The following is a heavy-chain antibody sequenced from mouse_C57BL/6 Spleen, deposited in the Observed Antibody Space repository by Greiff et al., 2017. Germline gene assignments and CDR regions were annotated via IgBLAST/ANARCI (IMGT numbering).Heavy chain of an antibody. CDR3: ARGYYYGSSENAMDY. CDR1: GYTFTSYW. CDR2: IHPNSGST. J-gene: IGHJ4*01. D-gene: IGHD1-1*01. V-gene: IGHV1-64*01. Sequence: QVQLQQPGAELVKPGASVKLSCKASGYTFTSYWMHWVKQRPGQGLEWIGMIHPNSGSTNYNEKFKSKATLTVDKSSSTAYMQLSSLTSEDSAVYYCARGYYYGSSENAMDYWGQGTSVTVSS.